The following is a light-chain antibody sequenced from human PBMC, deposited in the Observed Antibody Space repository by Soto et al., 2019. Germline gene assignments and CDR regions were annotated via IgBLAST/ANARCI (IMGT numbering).Light chain of an antibody. V-gene: IGKV1-8*01. J-gene: IGKJ1*01. Sequence: AIRMTQSPSSFSAATGDRVTITCRASQGISSYLAWYQQKPGKAPKLLIYAASTLQSGDPSRFSGSGSGTDFTLTISCLQSEDFATYSCQQYYSYLGTFGQGTKVEIK. CDR3: QQYYSYLGT. CDR1: QGISSY. CDR2: AAS.